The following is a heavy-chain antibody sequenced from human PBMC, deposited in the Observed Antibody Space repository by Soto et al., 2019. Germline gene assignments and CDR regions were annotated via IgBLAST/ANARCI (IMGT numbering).Heavy chain of an antibody. J-gene: IGHJ4*02. V-gene: IGHV3-23*01. CDR2: ISSSGHTT. Sequence: EVHLLESGGGLVQPGGSLRLSCAASGFTFSGYEMSWARQGPGKRLEWVSFISSSGHTTYYADSVKGRFTMSRDNSKNTLYLQMSSLRGEDTALYYCVKGGWLDDWGQGTLVTVSS. CDR1: GFTFSGYE. D-gene: IGHD6-19*01. CDR3: VKGGWLDD.